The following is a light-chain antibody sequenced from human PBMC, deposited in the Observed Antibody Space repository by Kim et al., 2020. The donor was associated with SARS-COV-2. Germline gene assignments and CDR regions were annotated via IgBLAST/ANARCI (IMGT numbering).Light chain of an antibody. CDR1: QSIGRW. Sequence: DIQMTQSPSTLSASVGDRVTINCRASQSIGRWLAWYQQQPGKAPKLLIYKASSLESGVPSRFSGRGSGTEFTLTISSLQPDDFATYYCQQYASVSYTFGQGTKLEI. J-gene: IGKJ2*01. CDR2: KAS. V-gene: IGKV1-5*03. CDR3: QQYASVSYT.